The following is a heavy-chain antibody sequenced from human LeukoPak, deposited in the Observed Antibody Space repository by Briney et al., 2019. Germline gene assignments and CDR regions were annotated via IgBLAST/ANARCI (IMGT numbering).Heavy chain of an antibody. V-gene: IGHV3-53*05. Sequence: GGSLRLSCAASGFTVSSNSMSWVRQAPGKGLEWVPVIYSGGSTYYADSVKGRFTISRDNSKNTLYLQMNSLRAEDTAVYYCAKDYTAMIDYLFDYWGQGTLVTVSS. CDR1: GFTVSSNS. D-gene: IGHD5-18*01. CDR3: AKDYTAMIDYLFDY. J-gene: IGHJ4*02. CDR2: IYSGGST.